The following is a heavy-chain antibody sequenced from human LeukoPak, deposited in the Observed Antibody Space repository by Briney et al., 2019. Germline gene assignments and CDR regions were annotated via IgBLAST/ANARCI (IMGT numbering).Heavy chain of an antibody. J-gene: IGHJ4*02. CDR3: ARASRWLALDY. D-gene: IGHD6-19*01. V-gene: IGHV4-59*12. CDR1: GGSISSYY. CDR2: IYYSGST. Sequence: SETLSLTCTVSGGSISSYYWSWIRQPPGKGLEWIGYIYYSGSTNYNPSLKSRVTMSVDTSKNQFSLKLSSVTAADTAVYYCARASRWLALDYWGQGTLVTVSS.